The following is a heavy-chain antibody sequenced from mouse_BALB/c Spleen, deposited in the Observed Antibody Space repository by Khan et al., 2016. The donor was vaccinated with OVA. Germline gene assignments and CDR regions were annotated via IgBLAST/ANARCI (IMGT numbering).Heavy chain of an antibody. Sequence: EVQLQESGPGLVKPSQSLSLTCTVTGYSITSGYAWNWIRQFPGNKLEWMGYISYSGVTSYTPSLKSRISITRDTSKNQFFLQLTCVTTEDTATYYFARGKYYGYYFDYWGQGTTLTVAA. D-gene: IGHD1-1*01. CDR2: ISYSGVT. V-gene: IGHV3-2*02. CDR3: ARGKYYGYYFDY. CDR1: GYSITSGYA. J-gene: IGHJ2*01.